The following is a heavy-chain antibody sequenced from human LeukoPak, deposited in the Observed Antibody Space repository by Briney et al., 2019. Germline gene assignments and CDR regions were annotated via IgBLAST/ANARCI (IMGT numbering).Heavy chain of an antibody. Sequence: PGGSLRLSCAASGFTFNTYSMNWVRQAPGKGLEWVSSISSSSTYMSHADSVKGRFTISRDNAKNSLYLQMNSLRVEDTAVYYCASDLQGNNTGPGGYWGQGTLVTVSS. J-gene: IGHJ4*02. CDR3: ASDLQGNNTGPGGY. CDR1: GFTFNTYS. D-gene: IGHD1-1*01. V-gene: IGHV3-21*01. CDR2: ISSSSTYM.